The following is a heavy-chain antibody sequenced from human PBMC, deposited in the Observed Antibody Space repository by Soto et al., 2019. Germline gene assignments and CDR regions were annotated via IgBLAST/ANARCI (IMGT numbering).Heavy chain of an antibody. CDR2: INHSGST. CDR3: ARGHVRTGYTTPTLDY. J-gene: IGHJ4*02. CDR1: GGSFSGYY. V-gene: IGHV4-34*01. Sequence: PSETLSLTCAVYGGSFSGYYWSWIRQPPGKGLEWIGEINHSGSTNYNPSLKRRVTISVDTSKNQFSLKLSSVTAADTAVYYCARGHVRTGYTTPTLDYSGQGTLVTVS. D-gene: IGHD1-1*01.